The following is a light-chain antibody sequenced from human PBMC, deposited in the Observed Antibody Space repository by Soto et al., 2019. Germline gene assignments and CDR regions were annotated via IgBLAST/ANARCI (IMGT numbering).Light chain of an antibody. CDR3: QQYSSPPQT. CDR1: ETVTGKY. J-gene: IGKJ1*01. Sequence: EIVLTHSPGTLALSHWDGATLSRRASETVTGKYLAWYQQKAGQAPRLLIFAASNRATGIPDRFSGSGSGTDFTLTISRLEPEDFVVYFCQQYSSPPQTFGQGTKVDIK. CDR2: AAS. V-gene: IGKV3-20*01.